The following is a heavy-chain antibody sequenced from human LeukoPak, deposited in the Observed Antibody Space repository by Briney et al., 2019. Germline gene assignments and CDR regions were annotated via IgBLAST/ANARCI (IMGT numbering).Heavy chain of an antibody. V-gene: IGHV1-69*06. CDR3: ATPGSGSYYSYYYYMDV. CDR1: GGTFSSYA. CDR2: IIPIFGTA. Sequence: SVKVSCKASGGTFSSYAISWVRQAPGQGLEWMGGIIPIFGTANYAQKFQGRVTITADKSTSTAYMELSSLRSEDTAVYYCATPGSGSYYSYYYYMDVWGKGTTVTVSS. J-gene: IGHJ6*03. D-gene: IGHD1-26*01.